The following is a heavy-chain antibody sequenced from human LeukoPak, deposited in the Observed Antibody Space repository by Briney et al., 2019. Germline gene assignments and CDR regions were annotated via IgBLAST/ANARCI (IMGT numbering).Heavy chain of an antibody. J-gene: IGHJ3*02. CDR3: AKGTGSYIHDAFDI. V-gene: IGHV3-9*01. CDR1: GFTFDDYA. Sequence: PGGSLRLSCEASGFTFDDYAMHWVRQAPGKGLEWVSGISWNSGSIGYADSVKGRFTISRDNAKNSLYLQMNSLRAEDTALYYCAKGTGSYIHDAFDIWGQGTMVTVSS. D-gene: IGHD3-10*01. CDR2: ISWNSGSI.